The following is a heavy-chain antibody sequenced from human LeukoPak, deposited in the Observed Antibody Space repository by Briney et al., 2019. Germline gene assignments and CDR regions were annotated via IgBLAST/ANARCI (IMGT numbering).Heavy chain of an antibody. CDR3: ARDLRLGELLDY. J-gene: IGHJ4*02. CDR1: GFTVSSNY. V-gene: IGHV3-66*02. CDR2: IYSGGST. D-gene: IGHD3-16*01. Sequence: GGSLRLSCAVSGFTVSSNYMSWVRQAPGKGLEWVSVIYSGGSTYYADSVKGRFTISRDNSKNTLYLQMNSLRAEDTAVYYCARDLRLGELLDYWGQGTLVTVSS.